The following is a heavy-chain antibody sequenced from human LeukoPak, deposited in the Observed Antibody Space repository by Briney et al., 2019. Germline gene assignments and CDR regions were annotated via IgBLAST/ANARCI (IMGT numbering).Heavy chain of an antibody. CDR1: GGSFSGYY. CDR3: ARGPFMTTVTTGREDY. D-gene: IGHD4-4*01. CDR2: INHSGST. J-gene: IGHJ4*02. Sequence: SETLSLTCAVYGGSFSGYYWSWIRQTPGKGLEWIGEINHSGSTNYNPSLKSRVTISVDTSKNQFSLKLSSVTAADTAVYYCARGPFMTTVTTGREDYWGQGTLVTVSS. V-gene: IGHV4-34*01.